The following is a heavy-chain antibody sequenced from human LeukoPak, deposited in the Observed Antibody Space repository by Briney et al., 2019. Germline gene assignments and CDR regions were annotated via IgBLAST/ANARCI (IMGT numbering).Heavy chain of an antibody. CDR2: IYYSGST. CDR3: AREIAAAGIGFDY. J-gene: IGHJ4*02. CDR1: GGSISSGGYY. V-gene: IGHV4-31*03. Sequence: SQTLSLTCTVSGGSISSGGYYWSWIRQHPGKGLEWIGYIYYSGSTYYNPSLKSRVTISVDTSKNQFSLKLSSVTAADTAAYYCAREIAAAGIGFDYWGQGTLVTVSS. D-gene: IGHD6-13*01.